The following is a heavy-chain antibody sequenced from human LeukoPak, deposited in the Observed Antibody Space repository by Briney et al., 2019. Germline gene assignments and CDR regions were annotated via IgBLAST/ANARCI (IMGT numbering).Heavy chain of an antibody. V-gene: IGHV3-30*04. D-gene: IGHD6-13*01. Sequence: GGSLRLSCAASGFTFSGYAMHWVRQAPGKGLEWVAIISYDGSNKYYADSVKGRFTISRDNSKNTLYLQMDSLGTDDTAVYYCARDSDSWYFDYWGQGTLVTVSS. CDR2: ISYDGSNK. CDR3: ARDSDSWYFDY. J-gene: IGHJ4*02. CDR1: GFTFSGYA.